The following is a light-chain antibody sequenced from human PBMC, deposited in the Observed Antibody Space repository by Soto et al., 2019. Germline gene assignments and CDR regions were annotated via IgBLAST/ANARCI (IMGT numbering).Light chain of an antibody. J-gene: IGKJ2*01. V-gene: IGKV3-11*01. CDR1: QGISNS. CDR3: QHRRNWPNA. CDR2: DAF. Sequence: DIVLTQSPATLSLSPGERATLSCRASQGISNSLAWYQQKAGQAPRLLIYDAFIRATGIPARFSGSGFGTDFTLTISSLEAEDFAVYYCQHRRNWPNAFGQGTKVEIK.